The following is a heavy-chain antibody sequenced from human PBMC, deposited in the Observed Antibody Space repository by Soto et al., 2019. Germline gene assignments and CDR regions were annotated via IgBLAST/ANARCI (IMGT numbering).Heavy chain of an antibody. CDR2: ISTSGHTI. V-gene: IGHV3-11*01. Sequence: GSLRLSCAASGFTFSDYFMSWIRQAPGEGLEWISYISTSGHTIYYADSVKGRLSISRDNAKNSLDLQMNSLGAEDTAVYYCAGGYYDTSGYFDYWGQGALVTVSS. CDR1: GFTFSDYF. J-gene: IGHJ4*02. CDR3: AGGYYDTSGYFDY. D-gene: IGHD3-22*01.